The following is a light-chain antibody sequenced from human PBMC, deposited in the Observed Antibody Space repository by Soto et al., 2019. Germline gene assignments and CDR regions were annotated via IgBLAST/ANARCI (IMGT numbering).Light chain of an antibody. CDR2: WAS. Sequence: DIVMTQSPDSLAVSLGERATINCKSSQSVLYSSNINNYLAWYQQKPGQPPKLLIHWASTRESGVPDRFSGSGSGTDFTLTISSLQAEDVAVCYCQQYYSTPLTFGGGTKVEIK. CDR1: QSVLYSSNINNY. J-gene: IGKJ4*01. CDR3: QQYYSTPLT. V-gene: IGKV4-1*01.